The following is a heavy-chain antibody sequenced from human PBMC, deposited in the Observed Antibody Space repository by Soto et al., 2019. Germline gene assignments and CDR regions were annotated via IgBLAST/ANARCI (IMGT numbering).Heavy chain of an antibody. J-gene: IGHJ6*02. Sequence: GGSLRLSCAASGFIFSDYDMSWVRQAPGKGLEWVSGISGSGAATFYADSAKGRFTTSRDNSENTLYLQMNSLRAEDTAVYYCAKEGGTMVRGVIITGRYYYYGMDVWGQGTTVTVSS. V-gene: IGHV3-23*01. CDR3: AKEGGTMVRGVIITGRYYYYGMDV. CDR2: ISGSGAAT. D-gene: IGHD3-10*01. CDR1: GFIFSDYD.